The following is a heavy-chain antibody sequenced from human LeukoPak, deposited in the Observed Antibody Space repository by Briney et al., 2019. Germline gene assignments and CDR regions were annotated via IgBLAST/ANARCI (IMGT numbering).Heavy chain of an antibody. CDR1: GGSISSYY. V-gene: IGHV4-59*12. CDR2: IYYSGST. J-gene: IGHJ6*03. CDR3: ASGSGSSSYYYYYMDV. D-gene: IGHD3-10*01. Sequence: PSETLSLTCTVSGGSISSYYWSWIRQPPGKGLEWIGYIYYSGSTYYNPSLKSRVTISVDTSKNQFSLKLSSVTAADTAVYYCASGSGSSSYYYYYMDVWGKGTTVTVSS.